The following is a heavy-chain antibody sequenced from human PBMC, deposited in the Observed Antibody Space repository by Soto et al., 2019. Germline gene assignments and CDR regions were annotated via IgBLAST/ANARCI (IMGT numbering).Heavy chain of an antibody. J-gene: IGHJ4*02. D-gene: IGHD1-26*01. CDR3: ARLWDLPSPFDY. CDR2: ISGYNYNT. CDR1: GYSFTSYG. V-gene: IGHV1-18*01. Sequence: QVPLVQSAAEVKKPGASVKVSCKASGYSFTSYGISWVRQAPGQGLEWMGWISGYNYNTKYAQKFQGRVTMTTDTFTSTAYMELRSLTSDDTTVYYCARLWDLPSPFDYWGQGTLVTVSS.